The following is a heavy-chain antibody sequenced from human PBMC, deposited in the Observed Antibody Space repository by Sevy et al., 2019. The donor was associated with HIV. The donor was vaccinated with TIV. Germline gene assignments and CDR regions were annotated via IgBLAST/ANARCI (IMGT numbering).Heavy chain of an antibody. D-gene: IGHD3-10*01. V-gene: IGHV3-11*01. Sequence: GGSLRLSCAASGFSFTSHYINWIRQAPGKGLEWISYISTSGGAVYYADSVKGRFTIPRGNGKNTVDLQMNTLRHEDTAVYYCATDSRVHNFGPGIYYSDYFDVWGQGTMVTVSS. CDR2: ISTSGGAV. CDR3: ATDSRVHNFGPGIYYSDYFDV. J-gene: IGHJ3*01. CDR1: GFSFTSHY.